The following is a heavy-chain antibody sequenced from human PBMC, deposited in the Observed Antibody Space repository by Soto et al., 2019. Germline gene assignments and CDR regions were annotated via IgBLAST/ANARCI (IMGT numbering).Heavy chain of an antibody. J-gene: IGHJ6*02. CDR2: ISAYNGNT. Sequence: QVQLVQSGAEVKKPGASVKVSCKASGYTFTSYGISWVRQAPGQGLEWMGWISAYNGNTNYAQKLQGRVTMTTDTSTSTAYMELRRLRSDDTAVYYCARPYDSSGYYFHYGMDVWGQGTTVTVSS. CDR3: ARPYDSSGYYFHYGMDV. CDR1: GYTFTSYG. V-gene: IGHV1-18*01. D-gene: IGHD3-22*01.